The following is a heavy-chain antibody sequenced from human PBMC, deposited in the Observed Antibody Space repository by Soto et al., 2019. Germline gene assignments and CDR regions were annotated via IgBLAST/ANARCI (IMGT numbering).Heavy chain of an antibody. D-gene: IGHD3-3*01. CDR1: GYSFAAYY. V-gene: IGHV1-2*02. CDR3: AKIYTWNEWQGGSDY. J-gene: IGHJ4*02. CDR2: INPNTCVT. Sequence: VHLEQSGAEVKKAGASVKISCKASGYSFAAYYINWVRQVSGQGLEWMGWINPNTCVTDYAQKCQGRVTLTRDTSIKTAYLELTSLRSDDKAVYECAKIYTWNEWQGGSDYWGQGTLLTVAA.